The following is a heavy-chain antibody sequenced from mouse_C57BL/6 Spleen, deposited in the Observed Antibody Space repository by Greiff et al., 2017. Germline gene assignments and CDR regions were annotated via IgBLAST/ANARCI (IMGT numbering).Heavy chain of an antibody. J-gene: IGHJ1*03. CDR1: GFTFSSYA. CDR2: ISDGGSYT. CDR3: ARDTTVERNFEV. V-gene: IGHV5-4*01. Sequence: VMLVESGGGLVKPGGSLKLSCAASGFTFSSYAMSWVRQTPEKRLEWVATISDGGSYTYYPDNVKGRFTISRDNAKNNLYLQMSHLKSEDTAMYYGARDTTVERNFEVWGTGTTVTVSS. D-gene: IGHD1-1*01.